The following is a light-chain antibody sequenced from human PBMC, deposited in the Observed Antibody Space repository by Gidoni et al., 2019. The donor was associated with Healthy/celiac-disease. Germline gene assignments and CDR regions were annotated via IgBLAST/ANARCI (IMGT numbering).Light chain of an antibody. CDR1: QSVLYSSNNKNY. V-gene: IGKV4-1*01. Sequence: VSLGERATINCKSSQSVLYSSNNKNYLAWYQQKPGQPPKLLIFWASTRESGVPDRFSGSGSGTDFTLTISSLQAEDVAVYYCQQYYSTPRTFGQGTKVEIK. CDR3: QQYYSTPRT. CDR2: WAS. J-gene: IGKJ1*01.